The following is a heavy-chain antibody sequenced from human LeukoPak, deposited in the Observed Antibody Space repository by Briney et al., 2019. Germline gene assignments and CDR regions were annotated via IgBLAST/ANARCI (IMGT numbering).Heavy chain of an antibody. CDR3: AKGSHLGFGDFWSQLGEDPDY. CDR2: ISGSGGST. V-gene: IGHV3-23*01. D-gene: IGHD3-3*01. J-gene: IGHJ4*02. CDR1: GFTFSSYA. Sequence: PGGSLRLSCAASGFTFSSYAMSWVRQAPGKGLEWVSAISGSGGSTYYADSVKGRFTISRDNSKNTLYLQMNSLRAEDTAVYYCAKGSHLGFGDFWSQLGEDPDYWGQGTLVTVSS.